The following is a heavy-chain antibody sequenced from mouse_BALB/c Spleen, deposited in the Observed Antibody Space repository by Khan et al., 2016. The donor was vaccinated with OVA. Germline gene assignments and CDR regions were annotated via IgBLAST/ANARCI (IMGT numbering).Heavy chain of an antibody. V-gene: IGHV3-2*02. Sequence: VQLKESGPGLVKPSQSLSLTCTVTGYSITSGYGWNWIRQFPGNKLEWMGYISHSGSTNYNPSLKSRISITRDTSKNQFFLQLNSVTTEDTATXYCARTARIKYWGQGTTLTVSS. D-gene: IGHD1-2*01. CDR3: ARTARIKY. CDR2: ISHSGST. J-gene: IGHJ2*01. CDR1: GYSITSGYG.